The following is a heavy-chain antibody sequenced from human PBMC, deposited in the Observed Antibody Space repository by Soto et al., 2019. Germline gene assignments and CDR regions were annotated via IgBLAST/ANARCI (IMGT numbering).Heavy chain of an antibody. Sequence: ASVKVSCKASGYTFTGYYMHWVRQAPGQGLEWMGWINPNSGGTNYAQKFQGRVTMTRDTSISTAYMELSRLRSDDTAVYYCASETEQLAQYYYYGMDVWGQGTTVTV. V-gene: IGHV1-2*02. CDR2: INPNSGGT. CDR1: GYTFTGYY. D-gene: IGHD6-6*01. CDR3: ASETEQLAQYYYYGMDV. J-gene: IGHJ6*02.